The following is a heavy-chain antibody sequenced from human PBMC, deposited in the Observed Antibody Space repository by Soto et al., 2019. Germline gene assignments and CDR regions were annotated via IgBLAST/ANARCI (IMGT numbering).Heavy chain of an antibody. J-gene: IGHJ3*02. D-gene: IGHD1-1*01. CDR3: ARVDRGTATTVVDAFDI. Sequence: QVQLQQWGAGLLKPSETLSLTCAVYGGFVTSGSYYWSWIRQPPGKGLEWNGEMSHSGGTHFNRSLKSRVTISVDTSKNQFTLKMSSVTAADTALYYGARVDRGTATTVVDAFDIWGPGTMVTVSS. V-gene: IGHV4-34*01. CDR2: MSHSGGT. CDR1: GGFVTSGSYY.